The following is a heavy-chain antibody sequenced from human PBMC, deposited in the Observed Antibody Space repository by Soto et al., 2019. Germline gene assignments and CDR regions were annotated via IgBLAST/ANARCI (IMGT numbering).Heavy chain of an antibody. CDR3: ARRIWGTCGMDV. CDR1: GGSISSYY. CDR2: IYYSGST. J-gene: IGHJ6*02. Sequence: QVQLQESGPGLVKPSETLSLTCTVSGGSISSYYWSWIRQPPGKGLEWIGYIYYSGSTNYNPSLKSRVTISVDTSKNQFSLKLSSVTAANTAVYYCARRIWGTCGMDVWGQGTTVTVSS. V-gene: IGHV4-59*01. D-gene: IGHD3-16*01.